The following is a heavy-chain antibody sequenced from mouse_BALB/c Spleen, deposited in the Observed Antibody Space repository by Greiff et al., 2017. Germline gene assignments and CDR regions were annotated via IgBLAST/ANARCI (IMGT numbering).Heavy chain of an antibody. CDR1: GFSFTSYG. CDR3: ARALYYGSVYAMDD. Sequence: QVQLKQSGPGLVQPSQSLSITCTVSGFSFTSYGVHWVRQSPGKGLEWLGVIWSGGSTDYNAAFISRLSISKDNSKSQVFFKMNSLQANDTAIYYCARALYYGSVYAMDDWGQGTSVTVSS. V-gene: IGHV2-2*02. D-gene: IGHD1-1*01. CDR2: IWSGGST. J-gene: IGHJ4*01.